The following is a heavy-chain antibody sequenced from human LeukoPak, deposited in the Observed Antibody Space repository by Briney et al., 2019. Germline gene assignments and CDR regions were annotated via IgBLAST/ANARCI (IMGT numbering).Heavy chain of an antibody. CDR2: INPSGGST. CDR1: GYSFTSYY. D-gene: IGHD3-22*01. V-gene: IGHV1-46*01. J-gene: IGHJ4*02. CDR3: ARVHHYFDIAFDY. Sequence: ASVKVSCKTSGYSFTSYYIHWVRQAPGQGLEWMGMINPSGGSTNYAQTFQGRVTMTRDMSTSTVYMELSSLRSEDTAVYYCARVHHYFDIAFDYWGQGTLVTVSS.